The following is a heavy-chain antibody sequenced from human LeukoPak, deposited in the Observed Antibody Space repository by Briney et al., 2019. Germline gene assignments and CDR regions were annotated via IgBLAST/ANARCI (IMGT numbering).Heavy chain of an antibody. V-gene: IGHV1-8*03. D-gene: IGHD3-10*01. J-gene: IGHJ3*02. CDR2: MNPNSGNT. CDR1: GYTFTSYD. CDR3: ARYWGSGSYLAFDI. Sequence: ASVKVSCKASGYTFTSYDINWVRQATGQGLEWMGWMNPNSGNTGYAQKFQGRVTITRNTSISTAYMELSSLRSEDTAVYYCARYWGSGSYLAFDIWGQGTMVTVSS.